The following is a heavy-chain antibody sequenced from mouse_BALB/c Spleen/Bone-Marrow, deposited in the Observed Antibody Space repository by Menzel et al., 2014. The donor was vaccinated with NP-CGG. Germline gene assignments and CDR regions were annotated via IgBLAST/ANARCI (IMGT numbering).Heavy chain of an antibody. Sequence: QVQLQQPAPELARPGASVKMSCKASGYTFTSFTIQWIKQRPGQGLEWIGYINPCRGYTDYNLKFKDKTTLTADKSSSTSNMQLTMLTEEASAVYYGAREATYDADLDYWGQGTTLAVSS. CDR1: GYTFTSFT. CDR2: INPCRGYT. J-gene: IGHJ2*01. V-gene: IGHV1-4*02. D-gene: IGHD2-12*01. CDR3: AREATYDADLDY.